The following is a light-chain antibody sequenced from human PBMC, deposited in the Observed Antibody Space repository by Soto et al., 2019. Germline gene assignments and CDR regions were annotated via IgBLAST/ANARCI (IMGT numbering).Light chain of an antibody. V-gene: IGKV3-20*01. J-gene: IGKJ2*01. Sequence: EIVMTQSPGTLSLSPGERATLSCRASQSVSSTHLGWYQQKPGQAPRLLIYAASSRSTGIPDRFSGSGSGTDFTRTISRLEPEDFAVYYCQHYGYSPYTFGQGTKLEIK. CDR1: QSVSSTH. CDR3: QHYGYSPYT. CDR2: AAS.